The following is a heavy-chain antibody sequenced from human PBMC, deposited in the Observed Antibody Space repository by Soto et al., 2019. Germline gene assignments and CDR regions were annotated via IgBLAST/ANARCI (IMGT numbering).Heavy chain of an antibody. CDR3: AKRGSHHWYSA. V-gene: IGHV3-23*01. Sequence: GGSLRLSCAASGFTFSSHVMTWVRQAPGEGLEWVSGITATGATTYYADSVKGRFTISRDNSKNTLYLLMNSLRVADTAVYYCAKRGSHHWYSAWGRGTLVTVSS. D-gene: IGHD2-15*01. CDR1: GFTFSSHV. CDR2: ITATGATT. J-gene: IGHJ5*02.